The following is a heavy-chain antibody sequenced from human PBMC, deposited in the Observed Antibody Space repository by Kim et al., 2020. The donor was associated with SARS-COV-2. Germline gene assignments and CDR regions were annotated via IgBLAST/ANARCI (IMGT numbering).Heavy chain of an antibody. V-gene: IGHV3-15*01. CDR3: TTLRFLEWALSSS. D-gene: IGHD3-3*01. Sequence: DYAEPVKVRFTISRDDSKNTLYLQMNSLKFEDTAVYYCTTLRFLEWALSSSWGQGTLVTVSS. J-gene: IGHJ5*02.